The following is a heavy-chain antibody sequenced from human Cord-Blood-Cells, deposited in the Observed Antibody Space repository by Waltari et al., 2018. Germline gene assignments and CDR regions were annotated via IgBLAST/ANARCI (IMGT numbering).Heavy chain of an antibody. V-gene: IGHV4-38-2*01. CDR2: IYHSGST. CDR1: GYSISSGYY. D-gene: IGHD6-19*01. J-gene: IGHJ5*02. CDR3: ARAIAVAGTRVNWFDP. Sequence: QVQLQESGPGLVKPSETLSLTCAVSGYSISSGYYWGWIRQPQGKGLEWIGSIYHSGSTYYNPSLKSRVTISVDTSKNQFSLKLSSVTAADTAVYYCARAIAVAGTRVNWFDPWGQGTLVTVSS.